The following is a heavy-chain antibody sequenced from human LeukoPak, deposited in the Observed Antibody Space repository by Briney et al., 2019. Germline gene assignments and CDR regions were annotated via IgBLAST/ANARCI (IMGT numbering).Heavy chain of an antibody. CDR1: GGTFSSYA. D-gene: IGHD5-12*01. Sequence: ASVKVSCKASGGTFSSYAISWVRQAPGQGLEWMGGIIPIFGTANYAQKFQGRVTITADESTSTAYMELSSLRSEDTAVYYCASLDGGYETRYYYYMDVWGKGTTVTVSS. V-gene: IGHV1-69*13. CDR2: IIPIFGTA. CDR3: ASLDGGYETRYYYYMDV. J-gene: IGHJ6*03.